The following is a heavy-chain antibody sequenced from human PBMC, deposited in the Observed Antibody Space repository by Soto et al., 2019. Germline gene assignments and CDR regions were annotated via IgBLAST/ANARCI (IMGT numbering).Heavy chain of an antibody. J-gene: IGHJ6*02. D-gene: IGHD4-17*01. Sequence: ASVQVSCKASGYTFTHYGISWVRQAPGQGLEWMGWINAYNGNTNYAQKLQGRVTMTTDTSTSTVYMELRRLIYDDAAVYYCAGGHMPTLTTYGMDVWGQGTTVTVSS. CDR3: AGGHMPTLTTYGMDV. V-gene: IGHV1-18*01. CDR2: INAYNGNT. CDR1: GYTFTHYG.